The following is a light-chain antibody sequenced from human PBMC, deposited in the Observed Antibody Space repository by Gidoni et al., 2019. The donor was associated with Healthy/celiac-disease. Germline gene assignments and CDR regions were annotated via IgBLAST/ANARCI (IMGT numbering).Light chain of an antibody. V-gene: IGKV1-33*01. CDR2: DAS. J-gene: IGKJ4*01. Sequence: DIQMTQSPSSLSASVGDRVTITCQASQDISNYLNWYQQKPGKAPELLIYDASNLETGVPSRFSRSGSGTDFTFTISSLQPEDIATYYCQQYDNLPPLTFGGGTKVEIK. CDR3: QQYDNLPPLT. CDR1: QDISNY.